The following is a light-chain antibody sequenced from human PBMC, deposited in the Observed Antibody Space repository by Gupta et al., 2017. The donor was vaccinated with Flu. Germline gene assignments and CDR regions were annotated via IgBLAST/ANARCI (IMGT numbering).Light chain of an antibody. Sequence: PSFLSASVGDIVTITCRARQSLGRFLTWYQQKPGEAPKVLINGASMLQSGLPSTFSGSASATDFILTISIRHPEDFTTYYCQQSYSSPCTLGEGTKLELK. CDR3: QQSYSSPCT. CDR1: QSLGRF. J-gene: IGKJ2*02. CDR2: GAS. V-gene: IGKV1-39*01.